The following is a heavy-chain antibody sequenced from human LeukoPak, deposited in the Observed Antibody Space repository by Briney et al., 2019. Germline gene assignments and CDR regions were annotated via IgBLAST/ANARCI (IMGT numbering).Heavy chain of an antibody. Sequence: GGALRLSCAASGFTFSSYSMKWGREAPGKGLEGVSYISSSSSTIYYADSVKGRFTISRDNAKNSLYLQMNSLRAEDTAVYYCARDRSATVTTALDYWGQGTLVTVSS. CDR2: ISSSSSTI. CDR3: ARDRSATVTTALDY. D-gene: IGHD4-17*01. J-gene: IGHJ4*02. V-gene: IGHV3-48*04. CDR1: GFTFSSYS.